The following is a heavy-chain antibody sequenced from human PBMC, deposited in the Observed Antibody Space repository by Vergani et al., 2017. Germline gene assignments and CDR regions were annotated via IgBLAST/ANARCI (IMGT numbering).Heavy chain of an antibody. Sequence: EVQLVESGGGLVQPGGSLRLSCSASGFTFSSYAMHWVRQAPGKGLEWVSYISTSGSTIYYADSVKGRFTISRDNAKNSLYLQMNSLRAEDTAVYYCAKDIQEVVPAAPDYWGQGTLVTVSS. V-gene: IGHV3-48*04. J-gene: IGHJ4*02. CDR3: AKDIQEVVPAAPDY. CDR1: GFTFSSYA. CDR2: ISTSGSTI. D-gene: IGHD2-2*01.